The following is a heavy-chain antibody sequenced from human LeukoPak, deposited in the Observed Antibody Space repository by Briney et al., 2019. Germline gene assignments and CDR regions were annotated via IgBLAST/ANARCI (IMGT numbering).Heavy chain of an antibody. Sequence: GASVKVSFNASGYTFTAYYILWVRQAPGQGLEWMGWINPNSGGTNYAQKFQGRVTMTRDTSISTAYMELSRLRSDDTAVYFCARRCDTSSYYTYYFHYWGQGTLVTVSS. CDR1: GYTFTAYY. CDR3: ARRCDTSSYYTYYFHY. D-gene: IGHD3-22*01. V-gene: IGHV1-2*02. J-gene: IGHJ4*02. CDR2: INPNSGGT.